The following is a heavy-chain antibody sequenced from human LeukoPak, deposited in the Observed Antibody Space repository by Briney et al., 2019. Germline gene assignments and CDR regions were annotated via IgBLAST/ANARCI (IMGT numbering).Heavy chain of an antibody. J-gene: IGHJ3*01. V-gene: IGHV4-59*01. CDR3: ARDQGSSRDPSTRAV. CDR1: GGSISSYY. Sequence: TSETLSLTCTVSGGSISSYYWSWIRQPPGKGLEWIGYIYYSGSTNYNPSLKSRVTISVDTSKNQFSLKLSSVTAADTAVYYCARDQGSSRDPSTRAVRGQGTMVTVSS. CDR2: IYYSGST. D-gene: IGHD5/OR15-5a*01.